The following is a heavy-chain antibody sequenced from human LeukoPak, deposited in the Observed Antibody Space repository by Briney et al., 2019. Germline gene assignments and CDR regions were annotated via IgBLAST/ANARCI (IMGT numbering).Heavy chain of an antibody. CDR2: SSSSGSTI. CDR3: ARRRDFIDY. Sequence: GGSPRLSCAASGFTLSDYYMSWFRLAPGKGLEWVSYSSSSGSTIYYADSVKGRFAISRDNAKNSLYLQMNSLRAEDTAGYYCARRRDFIDYWGQGTLVTVSS. CDR1: GFTLSDYY. V-gene: IGHV3-11*01. J-gene: IGHJ4*02. D-gene: IGHD3/OR15-3a*01.